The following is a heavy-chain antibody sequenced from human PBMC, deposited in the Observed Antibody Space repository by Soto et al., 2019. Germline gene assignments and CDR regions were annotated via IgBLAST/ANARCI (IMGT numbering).Heavy chain of an antibody. J-gene: IGHJ4*02. CDR2: IYHSGST. CDR1: GGSISSGGYS. V-gene: IGHV4-30-2*01. Sequence: LSLPCAVSGGSISSGGYSWSWIRQPAGKGLEWIGFIYHSGSTNYNPSLKSRVTMSVDRSKNQFSLKLRSVTAADTAVYYCARATVSYYYFDYWGQGTLVTVSS. D-gene: IGHD3-10*01. CDR3: ARATVSYYYFDY.